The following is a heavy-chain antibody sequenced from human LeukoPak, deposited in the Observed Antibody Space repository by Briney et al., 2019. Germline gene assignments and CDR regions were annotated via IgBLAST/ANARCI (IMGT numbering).Heavy chain of an antibody. D-gene: IGHD6-6*01. J-gene: IGHJ4*02. CDR1: GFTFSSYS. V-gene: IGHV3-21*01. Sequence: NPGGSLRLSCAAPGFTFSSYSMNWVRQAPGKGLEWVSSISSSSSYIYYADSVKGRFTISRDNAKNSLYLQMNSLRAEDTAVYYCARDGIEYSSSSYFDYWGQGTPVTVSS. CDR2: ISSSSSYI. CDR3: ARDGIEYSSSSYFDY.